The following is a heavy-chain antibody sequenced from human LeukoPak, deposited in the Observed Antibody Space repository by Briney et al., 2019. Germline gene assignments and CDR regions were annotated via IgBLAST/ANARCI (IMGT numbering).Heavy chain of an antibody. Sequence: SVKVSCKASGYTFTSYDINWVRQAPGQGLEWMGRIIPILGIANYAQKFQGRVTITADKSTSTAYMELSSLRSEDTAVYYCARWDTAITGWGQGTLVTVSS. J-gene: IGHJ4*02. D-gene: IGHD5-18*01. CDR2: IIPILGIA. CDR1: GYTFTSYD. V-gene: IGHV1-69*04. CDR3: ARWDTAITG.